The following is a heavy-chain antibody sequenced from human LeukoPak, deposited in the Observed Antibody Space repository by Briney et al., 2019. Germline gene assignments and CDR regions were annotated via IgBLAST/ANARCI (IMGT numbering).Heavy chain of an antibody. D-gene: IGHD2-8*01. V-gene: IGHV3-9*01. CDR3: AKDIYCTNGVCYRGGPYYYYGMDV. J-gene: IGHJ6*02. CDR1: GFIVSGDF. CDR2: ISWNSGSI. Sequence: GGSLRLSCAASGFIVSGDFMSWVRQAPGKGLEWVSGISWNSGSIGYADSVKGRFTISRDNAKNSLYLQMNSLRAEDTALYYCAKDIYCTNGVCYRGGPYYYYGMDVWGQGTTVTVSS.